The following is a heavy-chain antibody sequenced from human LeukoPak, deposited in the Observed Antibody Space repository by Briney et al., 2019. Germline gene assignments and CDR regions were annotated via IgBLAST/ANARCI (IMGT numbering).Heavy chain of an antibody. CDR2: IYHSGST. D-gene: IGHD3-22*01. CDR1: GGSISSGGYS. J-gene: IGHJ3*02. Sequence: SQTLSLTCAVSGGSISSGGYSWSWIRQPPGKGLEWIGYIYHSGSTYYNPSLKSRVTISVDRSKNQFSLKLSSVTAADTVVYYCARAGGYDSSFRSFDIWGQGTMVTVSS. CDR3: ARAGGYDSSFRSFDI. V-gene: IGHV4-30-2*01.